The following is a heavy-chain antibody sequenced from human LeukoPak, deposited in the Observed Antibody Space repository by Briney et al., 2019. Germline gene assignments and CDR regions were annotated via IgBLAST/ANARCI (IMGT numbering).Heavy chain of an antibody. CDR1: GFTFSSYS. CDR3: AREETTVVTLGVFDI. CDR2: ISSSSSYI. V-gene: IGHV3-21*01. D-gene: IGHD4-23*01. Sequence: GGSLRLSCAASGFTFSSYSMNWVRQAPGKGLEWVSSISSSSSYIYYADSVKGRFTISRDNAKNSLYLQMNSLRAEDTAVYYCAREETTVVTLGVFDIWGQGTMVTVSS. J-gene: IGHJ3*02.